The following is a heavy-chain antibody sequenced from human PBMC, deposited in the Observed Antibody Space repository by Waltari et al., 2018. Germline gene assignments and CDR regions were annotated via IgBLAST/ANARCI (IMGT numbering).Heavy chain of an antibody. CDR1: GITLRNVF. Sequence: EVQLAESGGGLVKPGGSLRLSWPGSGITLRNVFMRWVRQAPGKGLEWVGRIKRNSEGGPPDYAAPVKGRFTISRDDSKNTVYLQVDSLRTEDTAVYYCAAPGEGIRGAQPFDYWGQGTLVTVSS. V-gene: IGHV3-15*01. CDR2: IKRNSEGGPP. J-gene: IGHJ4*02. CDR3: AAPGEGIRGAQPFDY.